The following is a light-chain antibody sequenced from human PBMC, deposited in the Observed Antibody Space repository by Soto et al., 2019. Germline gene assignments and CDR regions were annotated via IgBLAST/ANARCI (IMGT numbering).Light chain of an antibody. CDR3: QEYYSAPQT. V-gene: IGKV1-27*01. J-gene: IGKJ1*01. Sequence: DIQMTQSPSSLSASVGDRVTITYRASQGIRRYSAWYQQKPGQVPKLLIYAASTLQSGVPSRFSCSRSGTDFTLTISSLQPEDVATDYCQEYYSAPQTFGQGTKVEIK. CDR2: AAS. CDR1: QGIRRY.